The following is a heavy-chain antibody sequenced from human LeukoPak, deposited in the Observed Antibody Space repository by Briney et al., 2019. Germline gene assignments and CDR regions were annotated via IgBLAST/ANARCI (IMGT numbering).Heavy chain of an antibody. CDR3: VCGSGYFFDY. Sequence: PSETLSLTCTASGASIRRNNYYWGWIRQPPGKGLEWIGTIYSSVSTYYNPSLKSRVTISVDTSKNQFSLKLTSVTAADTAVFYCVCGSGYFFDYWGQGTLVTVPS. V-gene: IGHV4-39*01. J-gene: IGHJ4*02. CDR1: GASIRRNNYY. D-gene: IGHD1-14*01. CDR2: IYSSVST.